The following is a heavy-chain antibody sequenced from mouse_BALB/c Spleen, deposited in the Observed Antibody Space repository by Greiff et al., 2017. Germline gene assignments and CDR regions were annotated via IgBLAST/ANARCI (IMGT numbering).Heavy chain of an antibody. CDR2: IAPGSGST. V-gene: IGHV1S41*01. Sequence: DLVKPGASVKLSCKASGYTFTSYWINWLKQRPGQGLEWIGRIAPGSGSTYYNEMFKGKATLTVDTSSSTAYIQLSSLSSEDSAVYFCARGADLLDYWGQGTTLTVSS. CDR1: GYTFTSYW. D-gene: IGHD3-3*01. CDR3: ARGADLLDY. J-gene: IGHJ2*01.